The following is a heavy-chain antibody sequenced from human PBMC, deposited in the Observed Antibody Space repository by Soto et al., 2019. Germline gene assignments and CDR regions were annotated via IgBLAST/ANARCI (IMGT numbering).Heavy chain of an antibody. Sequence: GGSLRLSCAASGFTSKAMTWVRQAPGKGLKWVSSFSGNGFNTYYADSVKGRFTISRDDSKNTLYLQMNSLRVEDTAVYHCAKGPIVGANYKFYDMDVWGQGTTVTVSS. CDR3: AKGPIVGANYKFYDMDV. D-gene: IGHD1-26*01. J-gene: IGHJ6*02. V-gene: IGHV3-23*01. CDR1: GFTSKA. CDR2: FSGNGFNT.